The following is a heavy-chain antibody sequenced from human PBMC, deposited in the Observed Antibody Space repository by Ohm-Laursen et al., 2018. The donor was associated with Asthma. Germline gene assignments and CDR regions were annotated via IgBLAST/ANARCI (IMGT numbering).Heavy chain of an antibody. CDR1: GFSFSNFG. CDR2: ISYVGSTK. Sequence: SLRLSCTAPGFSFSNFGMSWVRQAPGKGLDWVAFISYVGSTKYYADSVQRRFTISRDNSKDTLYLQMNSLRVEDTAVYYCVRDYCIDGFCSKAFDPGGQGTLVTVST. V-gene: IGHV3-30*03. CDR3: VRDYCIDGFCSKAFDP. D-gene: IGHD2-8*01. J-gene: IGHJ5*02.